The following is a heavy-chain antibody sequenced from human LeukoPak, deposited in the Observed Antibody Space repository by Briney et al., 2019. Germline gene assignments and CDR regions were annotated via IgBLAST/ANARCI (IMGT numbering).Heavy chain of an antibody. D-gene: IGHD2-15*01. V-gene: IGHV1-69*04. CDR1: GGTFSSYA. CDR2: IIPILGIA. Sequence: SVKVSCKASGGTFSSYAISWVRQAPGQGLEWMGRIIPILGIANYAQKFQGRVTITADKSTSTAYMELSSLRSEDTAVYYCASAYCSGGSCYVNWFDPWGQGTLVSVSS. CDR3: ASAYCSGGSCYVNWFDP. J-gene: IGHJ5*02.